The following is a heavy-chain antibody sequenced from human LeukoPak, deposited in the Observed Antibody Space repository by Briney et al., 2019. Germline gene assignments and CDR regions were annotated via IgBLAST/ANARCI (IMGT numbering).Heavy chain of an antibody. D-gene: IGHD3-22*01. CDR2: MNPNSGNT. Sequence: GASVKVSCKASGYTFTSYDINWVRQATGQGLEWMGWMNPNSGNTGYAQKFQGRVTMTRNTSISTAYMELSSLRSEDTAVYYYARDYYDSSGSVYYYGIDVWGQGTTVTVSS. V-gene: IGHV1-8*01. CDR1: GYTFTSYD. CDR3: ARDYYDSSGSVYYYGIDV. J-gene: IGHJ6*02.